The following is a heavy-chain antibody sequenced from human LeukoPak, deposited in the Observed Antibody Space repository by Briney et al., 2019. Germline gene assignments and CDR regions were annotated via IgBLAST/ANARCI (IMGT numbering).Heavy chain of an antibody. CDR3: ARAGSTVSSGGVDY. V-gene: IGHV4-30-4*01. CDR2: IYYSGST. J-gene: IGHJ4*02. D-gene: IGHD2-15*01. Sequence: SQTLSLTCTVSGGSISSGDYYWSWIRQPPGKGLEWIGYIYYSGSTYYNPSLKSRVTISVDTSKNQFSLKLSSVTAADTAVYYCARAGSTVSSGGVDYWGQGTLDTVSS. CDR1: GGSISSGDYY.